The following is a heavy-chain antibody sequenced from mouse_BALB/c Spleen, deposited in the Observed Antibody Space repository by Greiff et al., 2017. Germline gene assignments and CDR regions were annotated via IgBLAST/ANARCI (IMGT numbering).Heavy chain of an antibody. D-gene: IGHD1-1*01. J-gene: IGHJ4*01. CDR2: IRNKANGYTT. Sequence: EVKLVESGGGLVQPGGSLRLSCATSGFTFTDYYMSWVRQPPGKALEWLGFIRNKANGYTTEYSASVNGRFTISRDNSQSILYLQMNTLRAEDSATYYCARDRNYGRCYYAMDYWGQVTSVTVSS. CDR3: ARDRNYGRCYYAMDY. CDR1: GFTFTDYY. V-gene: IGHV7-3*02.